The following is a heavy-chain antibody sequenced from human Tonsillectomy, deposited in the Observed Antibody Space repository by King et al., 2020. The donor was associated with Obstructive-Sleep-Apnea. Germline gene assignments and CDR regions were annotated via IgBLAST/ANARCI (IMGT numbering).Heavy chain of an antibody. CDR1: GYTFTSYY. V-gene: IGHV1-46*01. CDR2: INPSGGST. CDR3: ARGSCSSTTCSFSDAFDI. D-gene: IGHD2-2*01. J-gene: IGHJ3*02. Sequence: VQLVESGAEVKKPGASVKVSCKASGYTFTSYYIHWVRQAPGQGLEWMGLINPSGGSTRYAQSFQDRVTMTRDTSTSTVYMELSSLRSEDTAVFYCARGSCSSTTCSFSDAFDIWGQGTMVTVSS.